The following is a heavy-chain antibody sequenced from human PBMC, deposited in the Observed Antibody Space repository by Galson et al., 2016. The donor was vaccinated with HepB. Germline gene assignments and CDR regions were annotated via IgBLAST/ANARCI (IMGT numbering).Heavy chain of an antibody. V-gene: IGHV3-74*01. CDR3: VRDMYGSYFAFDI. Sequence: SLRLSCAASGFTFNDYWMHWVRQAPGRGLDWVSRINNDGSSSTYADSVKGRFTISRDNAKNTLYLQMNSLRAEDTTVYYCVRDMYGSYFAFDIWGQGTVVTVSS. CDR2: INNDGSSS. D-gene: IGHD1-26*01. J-gene: IGHJ3*02. CDR1: GFTFNDYW.